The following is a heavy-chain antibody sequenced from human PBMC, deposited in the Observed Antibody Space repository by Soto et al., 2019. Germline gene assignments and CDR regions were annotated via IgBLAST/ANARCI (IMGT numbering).Heavy chain of an antibody. D-gene: IGHD5-18*01. Sequence: QVQLVQSGAEVKKPGSSVKVSCKASGGTFSSYAISWVRKAPGQGVEWMGGIIPIFGTANYAQKFQGRVTITADESTSTAYMELSSLRSEDTAVYYCARGGQGTGGYSYGRDWGQGTLVTVSS. CDR2: IIPIFGTA. CDR3: ARGGQGTGGYSYGRD. CDR1: GGTFSSYA. J-gene: IGHJ4*02. V-gene: IGHV1-69*01.